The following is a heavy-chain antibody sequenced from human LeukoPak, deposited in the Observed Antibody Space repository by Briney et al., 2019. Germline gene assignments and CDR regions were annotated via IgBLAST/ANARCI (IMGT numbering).Heavy chain of an antibody. CDR3: AKDSRRYYYYGMDV. V-gene: IGHV3-30-3*01. Sequence: GRSLRLSCAASGFTFSSYAMHWVRQAPGKGLEWVAVISYDGSNKYYADSVKGRFTISRDNSKNTLYLQMNSLRAEDTAVYYCAKDSRRYYYYGMDVWGQGTTVTVSS. J-gene: IGHJ6*02. CDR1: GFTFSSYA. CDR2: ISYDGSNK.